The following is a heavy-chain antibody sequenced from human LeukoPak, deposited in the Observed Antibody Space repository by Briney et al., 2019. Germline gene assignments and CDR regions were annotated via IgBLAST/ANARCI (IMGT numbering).Heavy chain of an antibody. CDR3: AREVVSIPSYFDS. J-gene: IGHJ4*02. CDR1: GFTVSSSY. D-gene: IGHD2-15*01. CDR2: FYRGETT. Sequence: GGSLRLSCVVSGFTVSSSYMYWVRQAPGKGLEWVSFFYRGETTYYAESVRGRFTISRDISKNTLYLLMNSLIPEDTAVYYCAREVVSIPSYFDSWGQGTLVTVSS. V-gene: IGHV3-53*01.